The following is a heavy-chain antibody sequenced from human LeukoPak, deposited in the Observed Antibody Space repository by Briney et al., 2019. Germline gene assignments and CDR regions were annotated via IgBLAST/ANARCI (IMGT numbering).Heavy chain of an antibody. CDR1: GFTFSSYG. Sequence: GGSLRPSCAASGFTFSSYGMHWVRQAPGKGLEWVAVISYDGSNKYYADSVKGRFTISRDNSKNTLYLQMNSLRAEDTAVYYCAKDVSMIVVVIDYWGQGTLVTVSS. V-gene: IGHV3-30*18. J-gene: IGHJ4*02. D-gene: IGHD3-22*01. CDR3: AKDVSMIVVVIDY. CDR2: ISYDGSNK.